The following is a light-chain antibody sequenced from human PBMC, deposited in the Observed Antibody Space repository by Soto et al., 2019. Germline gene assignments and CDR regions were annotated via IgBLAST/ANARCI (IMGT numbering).Light chain of an antibody. V-gene: IGKV1-5*03. CDR1: QSISSW. J-gene: IGKJ3*01. CDR3: QQYNSYLT. CDR2: KAS. Sequence: DIQMTQSPSTLSASVGDRVTITCRASQSISSWLAWYQQKPGKAPKLLIYKASSLERGVPSRFSGSGSGTEFTLTISSLQPDDFPTYYCQQYNSYLTFGPGTKVDIK.